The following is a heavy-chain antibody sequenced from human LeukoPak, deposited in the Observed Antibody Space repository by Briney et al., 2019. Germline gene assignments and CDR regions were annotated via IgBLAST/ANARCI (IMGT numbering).Heavy chain of an antibody. CDR2: ISYDGSNK. Sequence: GGSLRLSCATSGFTFSSYAMHWVRQAPGKGLEWVAVISYDGSNKYYADSVKGRFTISRDNSKNTLYLQMNSLRAEDTAVYYCAKGAGSTMIVVVTSGFDYWGQGTLVTVSS. D-gene: IGHD3-22*01. V-gene: IGHV3-30-3*01. J-gene: IGHJ4*02. CDR3: AKGAGSTMIVVVTSGFDY. CDR1: GFTFSSYA.